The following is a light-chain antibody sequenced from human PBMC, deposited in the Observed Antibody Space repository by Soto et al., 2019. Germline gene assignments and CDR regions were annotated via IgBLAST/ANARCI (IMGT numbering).Light chain of an antibody. Sequence: QSALSQPPSASGSPGQSVTISCTGTSSDVGGYKYVSWYQQHPGKAPKLMIFEVNKRPSGVPDRFSGSKSDNTASLIVSGLQAEDEADYYCSSYAGINNLGVFGTGTKVTVL. CDR2: EVN. CDR3: SSYAGINNLGV. J-gene: IGLJ1*01. V-gene: IGLV2-8*01. CDR1: SSDVGGYKY.